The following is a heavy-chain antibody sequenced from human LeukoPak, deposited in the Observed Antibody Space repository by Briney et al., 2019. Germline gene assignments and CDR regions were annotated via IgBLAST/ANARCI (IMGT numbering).Heavy chain of an antibody. D-gene: IGHD3-10*01. Sequence: PGGSLRLSCAASGFTFSTSAMSWVRQAPGKGLEWVSSISTTVGNTYYADSVKGRFTISRGNSNNTLYLQMNSLTAEDTAVYYCTKRAEFGGFDPWGQGTLVTVSS. V-gene: IGHV3-23*01. CDR2: ISTTVGNT. J-gene: IGHJ5*02. CDR1: GFTFSTSA. CDR3: TKRAEFGGFDP.